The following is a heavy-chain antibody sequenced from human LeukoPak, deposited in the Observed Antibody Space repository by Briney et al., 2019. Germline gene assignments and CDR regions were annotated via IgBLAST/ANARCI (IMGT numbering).Heavy chain of an antibody. CDR3: AKDLTDPSPEERFDP. D-gene: IGHD1-14*01. J-gene: IGHJ5*02. CDR1: GFTFSDYY. V-gene: IGHV3-11*01. Sequence: GGSLRLSCAASGFTFSDYYMSWIRQAPGKGLEWVSYISSSGSTIYYADSVKGRFTISRDNAKNSLYLQMNSLRAEDTAVYYCAKDLTDPSPEERFDPWGQGTLVTVSS. CDR2: ISSSGSTI.